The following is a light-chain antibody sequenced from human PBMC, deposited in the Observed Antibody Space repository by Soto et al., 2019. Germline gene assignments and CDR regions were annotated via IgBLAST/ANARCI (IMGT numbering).Light chain of an antibody. CDR3: SSYISSSTVYV. Sequence: QSVLTQPASVSGSPGQSTTISCTGTSSDVGGFNYVSWYQQHPGKAPKLMIYEVSNRPSGVSNRFSGSKSGNTASLTISGLQAEDEADYYCSSYISSSTVYVFGTGTKVTVL. CDR1: SSDVGGFNY. J-gene: IGLJ1*01. V-gene: IGLV2-14*01. CDR2: EVS.